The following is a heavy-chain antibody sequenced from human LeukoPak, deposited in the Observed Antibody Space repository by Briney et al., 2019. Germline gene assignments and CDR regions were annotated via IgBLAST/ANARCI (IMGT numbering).Heavy chain of an antibody. D-gene: IGHD2-15*01. Sequence: SETLSLTCAVYGGSFSGYYWSWIRQPPGKGLEWIGEINHSGSTNYNPSLKSRVTISVDTSKNQFSLRLSSVTAADTAVYYCARRRPYCSGGSCYLDYWGQGTLVTVSS. J-gene: IGHJ4*02. CDR3: ARRRPYCSGGSCYLDY. CDR1: GGSFSGYY. V-gene: IGHV4-34*01. CDR2: INHSGST.